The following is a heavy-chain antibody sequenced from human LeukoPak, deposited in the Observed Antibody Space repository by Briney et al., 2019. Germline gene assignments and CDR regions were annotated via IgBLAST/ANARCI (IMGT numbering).Heavy chain of an antibody. J-gene: IGHJ6*03. CDR3: ARGYSSSWYEAHYYMDV. Sequence: GGSLRLSCAASGFTFSIYWMSWVRQAPGKGLEWVANINQGGSETYYVDSEMGRFTISRDNTKNSLFLEMNSLRAEDTAVYYCARGYSSSWYEAHYYMDVWGKGTTVTVSS. CDR1: GFTFSIYW. CDR2: INQGGSET. V-gene: IGHV3-7*01. D-gene: IGHD6-13*01.